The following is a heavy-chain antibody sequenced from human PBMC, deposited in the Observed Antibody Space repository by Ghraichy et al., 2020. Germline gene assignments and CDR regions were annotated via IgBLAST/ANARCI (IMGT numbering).Heavy chain of an antibody. J-gene: IGHJ4*02. D-gene: IGHD3-10*01. V-gene: IGHV3-48*02. CDR3: ARDVTRGSGTYYIYFDS. Sequence: SCVASAFTFSSYNMNWVRQAPGKGLEWVSHISSGSGNIYYADSVKGRFTISRDNAKNSLYLQMNSLTDEDTAVYYCARDVTRGSGTYYIYFDSWGQGTLVTVSS. CDR1: AFTFSSYN. CDR2: ISSGSGNI.